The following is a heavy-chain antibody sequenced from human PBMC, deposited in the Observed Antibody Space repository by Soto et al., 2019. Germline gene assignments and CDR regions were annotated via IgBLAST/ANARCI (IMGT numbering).Heavy chain of an antibody. CDR1: GGTFSSYA. CDR3: AGPTGSCYSDSCSSGMDV. V-gene: IGHV1-69*01. D-gene: IGHD2-15*01. Sequence: QVQLVQSGAEVKKPGSSVKVSCKASGGTFSSYAISWVRQAPGQGLEWMGGIIPIFGTANYAQKFQGRVTITADESTSTAYMELSSLRSEDTAVYYCAGPTGSCYSDSCSSGMDVWGQGTTVTVSS. CDR2: IIPIFGTA. J-gene: IGHJ6*02.